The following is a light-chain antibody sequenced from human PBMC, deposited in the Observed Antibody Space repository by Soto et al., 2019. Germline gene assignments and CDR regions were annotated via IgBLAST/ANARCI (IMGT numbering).Light chain of an antibody. CDR1: QSVSSSY. V-gene: IGKV3-20*01. CDR3: QQYGSSPLFT. CDR2: GAS. J-gene: IGKJ3*01. Sequence: EIVLTQSPGTLSLSPGERATLSCRASQSVSSSYLARYQQKRGQAPRLLIYGASIRATGIPDRFSGSGSGTDFTLTISRLEPEDFAVYYCQQYGSSPLFTFGPGTKVDIK.